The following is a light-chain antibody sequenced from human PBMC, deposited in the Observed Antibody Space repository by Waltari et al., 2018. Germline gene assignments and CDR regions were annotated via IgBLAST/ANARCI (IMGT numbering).Light chain of an antibody. V-gene: IGLV2-14*03. J-gene: IGLJ1*01. CDR2: DVT. CDR1: SSDVGTYDY. Sequence: QSALTQPASVSGSPGQSITISCTGTSSDVGTYDYVSWYQQHPGKAPKLMIYDVTKRPSGIANRFSRSKSGNTASLTISVLQAEDEADYYCSSYTTSSTVYVFGTGTKVTVL. CDR3: SSYTTSSTVYV.